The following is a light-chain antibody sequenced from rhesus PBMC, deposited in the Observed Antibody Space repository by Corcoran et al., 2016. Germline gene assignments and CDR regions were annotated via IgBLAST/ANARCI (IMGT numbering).Light chain of an antibody. CDR1: QGISNW. CDR2: AAS. Sequence: DIQMTQSPSSLSASVGDRVTITCQASQGISNWLAWYQQKPGKAPKFLIYAASSLQSGVPSRFSGSGSGTEFTLTISSLQPEDFATDYCQQHNSNPLTFGGGTKVDLK. V-gene: IGKV1-33*02. CDR3: QQHNSNPLT. J-gene: IGKJ4*01.